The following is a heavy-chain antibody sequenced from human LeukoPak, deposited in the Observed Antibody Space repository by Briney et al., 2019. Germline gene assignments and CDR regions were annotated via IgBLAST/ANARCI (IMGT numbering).Heavy chain of an antibody. D-gene: IGHD2-15*01. Sequence: SVKVSCKASGGTFSSYAISWVRQAPGQGLEWMGRIIPIFGTANYAQKFQGRVTITTDESTSTAYMELSSLRSEDTAVYYCAADDSYCSGWSCYFRTFDIWGQGTMVTVSS. CDR1: GGTFSSYA. CDR2: IIPIFGTA. CDR3: AADDSYCSGWSCYFRTFDI. V-gene: IGHV1-69*05. J-gene: IGHJ3*02.